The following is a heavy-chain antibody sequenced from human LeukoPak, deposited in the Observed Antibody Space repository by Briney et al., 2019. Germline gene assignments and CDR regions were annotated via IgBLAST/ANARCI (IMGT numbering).Heavy chain of an antibody. J-gene: IGHJ4*02. V-gene: IGHV3-23*01. CDR2: ISGSGANT. Sequence: PGGSLRLSCAASGFTFSTYSMSWVRLAPGKGQEWVSGISGSGANTYYADSVKGRFTISRDNSKNTLYLQMNSLRAEDTAVFYCAKYPASGGYFDYWGQGTLVTVSS. CDR3: AKYPASGGYFDY. D-gene: IGHD6-13*01. CDR1: GFTFSTYS.